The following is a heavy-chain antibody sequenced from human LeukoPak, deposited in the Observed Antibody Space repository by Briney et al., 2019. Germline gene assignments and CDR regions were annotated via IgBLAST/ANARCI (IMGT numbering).Heavy chain of an antibody. CDR1: GYTFTSYG. V-gene: IGHV1-18*01. CDR2: ISAYNGNT. D-gene: IGHD6-13*01. CDR3: ARDLGYSSSWYQRGYHFAW. Sequence: ASVKVSCKASGYTFTSYGISWVRQAPGQGLEWMGRISAYNGNTNYAQKLQGRVSMTTAPSKSTVYMELRSLKSDDTAVYYCARDLGYSSSWYQRGYHFAWWGQGTPLTLSS. J-gene: IGHJ1*01.